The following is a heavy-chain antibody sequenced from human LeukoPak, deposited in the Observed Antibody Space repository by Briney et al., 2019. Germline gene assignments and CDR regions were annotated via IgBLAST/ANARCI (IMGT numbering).Heavy chain of an antibody. CDR3: ARGGTTVTTGYYYYGMDV. J-gene: IGHJ6*02. Sequence: ASVKVSCKASGYTFTGYYMHWVRQAPGQGLEWMGIINPSGGSTSYAQKFQGRVTMTRDTSTSTVYMELSSLRSEDTAVYYCARGGTTVTTGYYYYGMDVWGQGTTVTVSS. V-gene: IGHV1-46*01. D-gene: IGHD4-17*01. CDR1: GYTFTGYY. CDR2: INPSGGST.